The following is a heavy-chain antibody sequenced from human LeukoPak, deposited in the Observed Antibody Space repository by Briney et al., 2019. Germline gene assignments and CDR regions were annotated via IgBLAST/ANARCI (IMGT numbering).Heavy chain of an antibody. J-gene: IGHJ4*02. Sequence: SETLSLTCTVSGGSISSGDYYWSWIRQPPGKGLEWIGYIYYSGSTYYNPSLKSQVTISVDTSKNQFSLKLSSVTAADTAVYYCARVCGGDCYWRAFDYWGQGTLVTVSS. V-gene: IGHV4-30-4*01. CDR1: GGSISSGDYY. CDR2: IYYSGST. D-gene: IGHD2-21*02. CDR3: ARVCGGDCYWRAFDY.